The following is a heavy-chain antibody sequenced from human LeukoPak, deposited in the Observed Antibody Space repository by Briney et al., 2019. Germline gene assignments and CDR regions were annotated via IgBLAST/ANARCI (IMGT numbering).Heavy chain of an antibody. J-gene: IGHJ4*02. V-gene: IGHV4-59*01. D-gene: IGHD2-15*01. CDR1: GGSISSYY. CDR2: IYYSGST. CDR3: ATTLGYCGGGSCHN. Sequence: SETLSLTCTVSGGSISSYYWTWIRQPPGKGLEWIGYIYYSGSTNYNPSLKSRVTISVDTSKNQFSLKLSSVTAADTAVYYCATTLGYCGGGSCHNWGQGTLVTVSS.